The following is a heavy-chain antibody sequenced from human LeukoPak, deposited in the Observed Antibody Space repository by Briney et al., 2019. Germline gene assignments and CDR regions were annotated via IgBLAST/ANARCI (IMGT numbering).Heavy chain of an antibody. D-gene: IGHD1-26*01. V-gene: IGHV3-23*01. Sequence: GGSLRLSCAASGFTFSSHGMSWVRQAPGKGLEWVSAISGSGGSTYYADSVKGRFTISRDNSKNTLYLQMNSLRAEDTAVYYCARKGGSYAEIDYWGQGTLVTVSS. CDR1: GFTFSSHG. CDR3: ARKGGSYAEIDY. CDR2: ISGSGGST. J-gene: IGHJ4*02.